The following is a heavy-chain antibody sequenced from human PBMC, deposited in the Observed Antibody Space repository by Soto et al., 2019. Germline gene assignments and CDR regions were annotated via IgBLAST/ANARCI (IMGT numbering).Heavy chain of an antibody. J-gene: IGHJ4*02. D-gene: IGHD1-26*01. CDR3: ARAPSVGATILYYFDY. Sequence: GGSLRLSCAASGFTFSSYGMHWVRQAPGKGLEWVAVIWYDGSNKYYADSVKGRFTISRDNSRNTLFLQMNSLRAEDTAVYYCARAPSVGATILYYFDYWGQGTLVTVSS. V-gene: IGHV3-33*01. CDR2: IWYDGSNK. CDR1: GFTFSSYG.